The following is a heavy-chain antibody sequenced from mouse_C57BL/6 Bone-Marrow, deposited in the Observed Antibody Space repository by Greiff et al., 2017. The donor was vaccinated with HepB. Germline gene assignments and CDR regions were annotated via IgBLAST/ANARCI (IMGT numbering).Heavy chain of an antibody. J-gene: IGHJ1*03. Sequence: VQLQQSGAELVRPGASVTLSCKASGYTFTDYEMPWVKQTPVHGLEWIGAIDPETGGTAYNQKFKGKAILTADKSSSTAYMELRSLTSEDSAVYYCTGPSTMITTDFEVWGTGTTVTVSS. CDR3: TGPSTMITTDFEV. CDR2: IDPETGGT. D-gene: IGHD2-4*01. V-gene: IGHV1-15*01. CDR1: GYTFTDYE.